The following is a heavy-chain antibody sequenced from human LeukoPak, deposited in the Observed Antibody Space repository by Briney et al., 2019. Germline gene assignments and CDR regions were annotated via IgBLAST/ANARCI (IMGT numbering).Heavy chain of an antibody. CDR2: IKQDGSEK. CDR1: GFTFSSYW. D-gene: IGHD3-10*01. CDR3: AKDRLWFGERTYYMDV. V-gene: IGHV3-7*01. J-gene: IGHJ6*03. Sequence: PGGSLRLSCAASGFTFSSYWMSWVRQAPGKGLEWVANIKQDGSEKYYVDSVKGRFTISRDNAKNSLYLQMNSLRAEDTAVYYCAKDRLWFGERTYYMDVWGKGTTVTISS.